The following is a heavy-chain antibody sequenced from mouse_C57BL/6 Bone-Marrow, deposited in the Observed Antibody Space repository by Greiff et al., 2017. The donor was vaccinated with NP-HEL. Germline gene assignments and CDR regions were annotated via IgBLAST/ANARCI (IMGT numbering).Heavy chain of an antibody. Sequence: VQLQQSGAELVRPGASVKLSCTASGFNIKDYYMHWVKQRPEQGLEWIGWIDPENGDTEYASNFQGKATITADTSSNTAYLQLSSLTSEDTAVYYHTTTSGYYASNYWGQGTLVTVPA. CDR3: TTTSGYYASNY. CDR2: IDPENGDT. CDR1: GFNIKDYY. V-gene: IGHV14-4*01. J-gene: IGHJ3*01. D-gene: IGHD1-1*01.